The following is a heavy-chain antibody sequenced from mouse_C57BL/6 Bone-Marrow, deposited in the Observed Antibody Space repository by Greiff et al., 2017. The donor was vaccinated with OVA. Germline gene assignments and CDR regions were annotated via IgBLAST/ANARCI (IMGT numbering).Heavy chain of an antibody. J-gene: IGHJ1*03. CDR3: ARGNYGSSPHWYFDV. CDR1: GYTFTSYW. Sequence: QVQLQQPGAELVMPGASVKLSCKASGYTFTSYWMHWVKQRPGQGLEWIGEIDPSDSYTNYNQKFKGKSTLTVDKSSSTAYMQLSSLTSEDSAVYYCARGNYGSSPHWYFDVWGTGTTVTVSS. CDR2: IDPSDSYT. V-gene: IGHV1-69*01. D-gene: IGHD1-1*01.